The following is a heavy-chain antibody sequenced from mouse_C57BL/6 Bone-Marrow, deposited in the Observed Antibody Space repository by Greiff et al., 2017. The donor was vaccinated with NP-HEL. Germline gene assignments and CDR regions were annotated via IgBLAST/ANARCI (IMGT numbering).Heavy chain of an antibody. Sequence: EVKLMESGPELVKPGASVKMSCKASGYTFTDYNMHWVKQSHGKSLEWIGYINPNNGGTSYNQKFKGKATLTVNKSSSTAYMELRSLTSEDSAVYYCARSPLYYSNSLAYFDYWGQGTTLTVSS. CDR3: ARSPLYYSNSLAYFDY. J-gene: IGHJ2*01. CDR1: GYTFTDYN. D-gene: IGHD2-5*01. CDR2: INPNNGGT. V-gene: IGHV1-22*01.